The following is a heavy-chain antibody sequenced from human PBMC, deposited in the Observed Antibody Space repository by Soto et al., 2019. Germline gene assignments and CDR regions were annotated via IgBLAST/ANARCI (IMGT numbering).Heavy chain of an antibody. CDR3: ITPSPIVLMVYAPDDY. Sequence: EVQLVDSGGGLVKPGGSLRLSCAASGFTFSNAWMNWVRQAPGKGLEWVGRIKSKTDGGTTDYAAPVKGRFTISRDDSKNTLYLQMNSLKTEDTAVYYCITPSPIVLMVYAPDDYWGQGTLVTVSS. V-gene: IGHV3-15*07. D-gene: IGHD2-8*01. CDR1: GFTFSNAW. J-gene: IGHJ4*02. CDR2: IKSKTDGGTT.